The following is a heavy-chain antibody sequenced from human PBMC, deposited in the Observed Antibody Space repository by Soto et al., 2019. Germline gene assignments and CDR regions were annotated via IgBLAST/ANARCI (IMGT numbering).Heavy chain of an antibody. Sequence: GSLRLSCAASGFTFSSYAMHWVRQAPGKGLEWVAVISYDGSNKYYADSVKGRFTISRDNSKNTLYLQMNSLRAEDTAVYYCARDHDYGDYFWFDPWGQGTLVTVSS. V-gene: IGHV3-30-3*01. J-gene: IGHJ5*02. CDR2: ISYDGSNK. D-gene: IGHD4-17*01. CDR1: GFTFSSYA. CDR3: ARDHDYGDYFWFDP.